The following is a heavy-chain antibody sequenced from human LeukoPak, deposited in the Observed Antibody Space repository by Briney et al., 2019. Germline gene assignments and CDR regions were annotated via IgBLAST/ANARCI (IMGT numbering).Heavy chain of an antibody. CDR1: GFTFSSYA. CDR3: ARGLGIDY. V-gene: IGHV3-30-3*01. J-gene: IGHJ4*02. D-gene: IGHD3-22*01. Sequence: GGSLRLSCAASGFTFSSYAMHWVRQAPGKGLEWVAVISYDGSNKYYADSEKGRFTISRDNSKNTLYLQMNSLRAEDTAVYYCARGLGIDYWGQGTLVTVSS. CDR2: ISYDGSNK.